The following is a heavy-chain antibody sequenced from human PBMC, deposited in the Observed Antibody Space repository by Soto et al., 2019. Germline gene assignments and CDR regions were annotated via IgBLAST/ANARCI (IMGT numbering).Heavy chain of an antibody. CDR2: TYYRSKWYN. CDR1: GDSVSGNSAA. Sequence: SQTLSLTCAISGDSVSGNSAAWNWIGQSPSRGLEWLGRTYYRSKWYNDYSVSVKSRITVTPDTSKNQFSLHLKSVTPEDTAVYYCARDFSYYERSNSYFDYWGQAALVTVSS. V-gene: IGHV6-1*01. J-gene: IGHJ4*02. D-gene: IGHD3-16*01. CDR3: ARDFSYYERSNSYFDY.